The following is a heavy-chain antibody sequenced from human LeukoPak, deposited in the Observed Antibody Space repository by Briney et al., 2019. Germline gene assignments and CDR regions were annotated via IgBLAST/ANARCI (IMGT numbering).Heavy chain of an antibody. V-gene: IGHV3-33*01. J-gene: IGHJ6*02. CDR2: IWYDGSNK. D-gene: IGHD2-15*01. CDR1: GFTFSSYG. CDR3: ARDQGCSGGSCYDYYYYYGMDV. Sequence: PGRSLRLSCAASGFTFSSYGMHWVRQAPGKGLEWVAVIWYDGSNKYYADSVKGRFTISRDNSKSTLYLQMNSLRAEDTAVYYCARDQGCSGGSCYDYYYYYGMDVWGQGTTVTVSS.